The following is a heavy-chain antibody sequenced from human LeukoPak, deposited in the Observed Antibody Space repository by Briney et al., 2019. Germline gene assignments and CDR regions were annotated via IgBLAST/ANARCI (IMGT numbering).Heavy chain of an antibody. Sequence: GESLKISCKGSGYSFTTYWIGWVRPMPGKGLGWMGIIYPGYSDTRYSPSFQGQVTISADKSIRTAYPQWSSLKASDPAMYYCGGASYYYGMDVWGQGTTVTVSS. CDR3: GGASYYYGMDV. CDR2: IYPGYSDT. CDR1: GYSFTTYW. J-gene: IGHJ6*02. V-gene: IGHV5-51*01.